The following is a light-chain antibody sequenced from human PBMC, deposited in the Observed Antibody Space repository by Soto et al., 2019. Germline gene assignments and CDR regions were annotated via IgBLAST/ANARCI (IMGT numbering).Light chain of an antibody. CDR3: QQASSFPIT. V-gene: IGKV1-12*01. CDR1: QGLAGW. CDR2: GAS. J-gene: IGKJ5*01. Sequence: DIQLAQSPSSVSASVGDRVTITCRASQGLAGWLGWYQQKPGTAPKLLISGASSLQNGVPSRFSGNGSGPDFSLTISSLQPDDFATYFCQQASSFPITFGHGTRLEFK.